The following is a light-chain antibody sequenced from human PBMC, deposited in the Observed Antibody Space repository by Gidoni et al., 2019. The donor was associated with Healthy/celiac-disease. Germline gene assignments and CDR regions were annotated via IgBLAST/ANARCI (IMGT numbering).Light chain of an antibody. CDR2: DVS. V-gene: IGLV2-11*01. CDR1: SSDVGGYHY. Sequence: QSALTQPRSVSGSPGQSVTISCTGTSSDVGGYHYVSWYQQHPGKAPKSMIYDVSKRPSGVPDRFSGSKSGNTAAMTISGLQAEDEADYYGCSYAGSYTFYVFGTGTKVTVL. J-gene: IGLJ1*01. CDR3: CSYAGSYTFYV.